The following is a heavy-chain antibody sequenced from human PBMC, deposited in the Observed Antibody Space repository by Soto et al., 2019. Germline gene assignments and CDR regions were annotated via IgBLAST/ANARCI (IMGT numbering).Heavy chain of an antibody. Sequence: QVQLVQSGAEVKKPGSSVKVSCKASGGTFSSYAISWVRQAPGQGLEWMGGIIPIFGTANYAQKFQGRVTITADDATSTAYMELRSRRSEDTAVYYCGRGQDRRPHLYGMDVWGQGTTVTVSS. CDR3: GRGQDRRPHLYGMDV. CDR1: GGTFSSYA. J-gene: IGHJ6*02. CDR2: IIPIFGTA. V-gene: IGHV1-69*01.